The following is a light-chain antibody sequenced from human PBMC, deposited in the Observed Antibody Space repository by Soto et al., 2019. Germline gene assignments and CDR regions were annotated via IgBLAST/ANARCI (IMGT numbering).Light chain of an antibody. Sequence: DIQMTQSPSSVSASVGDTVTITCRASHYIDSWLAWYQQKPGKAPKLLIYDASRLRTGVPSTFIGSRSGTDFTLTITDLRPEDFATYYCQQAYTFPITFGQGTRLDIK. V-gene: IGKV1-12*01. CDR1: HYIDSW. CDR2: DAS. CDR3: QQAYTFPIT. J-gene: IGKJ5*01.